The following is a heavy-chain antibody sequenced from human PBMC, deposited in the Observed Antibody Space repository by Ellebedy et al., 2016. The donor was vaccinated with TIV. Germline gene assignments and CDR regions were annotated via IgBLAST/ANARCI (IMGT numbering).Heavy chain of an antibody. J-gene: IGHJ4*02. CDR3: ARKRDGSYIDY. Sequence: SETLSLXCTVSGGSISSDYWNWIRQPPGKGLEWIGFIYYSGRTNYNPSLKSRVTISVDTSKNQFSLKLNSVTAADTAVYYCARKRDGSYIDYWGQGTLATVSS. V-gene: IGHV4-59*01. D-gene: IGHD2-15*01. CDR1: GGSISSDY. CDR2: IYYSGRT.